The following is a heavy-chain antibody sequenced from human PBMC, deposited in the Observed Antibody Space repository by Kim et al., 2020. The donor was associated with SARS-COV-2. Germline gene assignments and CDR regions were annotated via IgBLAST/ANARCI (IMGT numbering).Heavy chain of an antibody. J-gene: IGHJ5*02. CDR3: AKDPMPYCSGGSCYGWFDP. CDR1: GFTFSSYA. CDR2: ISGSGGST. V-gene: IGHV3-23*01. Sequence: RGSLRLSCAASGFTFSSYAMSWVRQAPGKGLEWVSAISGSGGSTYYADSVKGRFTISRDNSKNTLYLQMNSLRAEDTAVYYCAKDPMPYCSGGSCYGWFDPWGQGTLVTVSS. D-gene: IGHD2-15*01.